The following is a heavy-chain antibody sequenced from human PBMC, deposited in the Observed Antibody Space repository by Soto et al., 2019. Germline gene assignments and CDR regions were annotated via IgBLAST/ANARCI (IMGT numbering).Heavy chain of an antibody. V-gene: IGHV1-69*01. CDR2: IIPLFGTA. CDR1: GATFSTFA. D-gene: IGHD1-1*01. Sequence: QVQLLQSGAELKRPGSSVKVSCKASGATFSTFAITWVRQAPGHGPEWMGGIIPLFGTAHYARRFEDRVTMTADESTTTAYMELRSLTSEDTAISYCARESPCSTTTCSLNEVWFDPWGQGTLVTVST. J-gene: IGHJ5*02. CDR3: ARESPCSTTTCSLNEVWFDP.